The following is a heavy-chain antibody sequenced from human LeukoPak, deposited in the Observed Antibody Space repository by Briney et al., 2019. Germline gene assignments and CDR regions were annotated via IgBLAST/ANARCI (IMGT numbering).Heavy chain of an antibody. J-gene: IGHJ3*02. Sequence: SETLSLTCTVSGGSISSYYWSWIRQPPGKGLEWIGYIYYSGSTNYNPSLKSRVTISVDTSKNQFSLKLSSVTAADTPVYYCARVPHSDYSSGWYGRGAFDIWGQGTMVTVSS. CDR1: GGSISSYY. V-gene: IGHV4-59*01. CDR3: ARVPHSDYSSGWYGRGAFDI. CDR2: IYYSGST. D-gene: IGHD6-19*01.